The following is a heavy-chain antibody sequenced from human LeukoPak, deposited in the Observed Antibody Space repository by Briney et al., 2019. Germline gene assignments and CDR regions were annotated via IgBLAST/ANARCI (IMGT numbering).Heavy chain of an antibody. J-gene: IGHJ4*02. CDR1: GGSISSYY. Sequence: PSETLSLTCTVSGGSISSYYWSWIRQPPGKGLEWIGYIYYTGSTTYNPSLESRITISVDTSKNQFSLELTSVTAADTAVYYCARDLRGSYNIDYRGQGTLVTVSS. CDR2: IYYTGST. V-gene: IGHV4-59*01. D-gene: IGHD1-26*01. CDR3: ARDLRGSYNIDY.